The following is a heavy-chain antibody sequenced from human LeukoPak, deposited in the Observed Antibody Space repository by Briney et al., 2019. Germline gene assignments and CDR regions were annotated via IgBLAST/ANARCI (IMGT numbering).Heavy chain of an antibody. CDR3: ATSMVRGVINAFDI. CDR1: GFTFSSYW. CDR2: INSDGSST. J-gene: IGHJ3*02. Sequence: GGSLRLSCAASGFTFSSYWMHWARQAPGKGLVWVSRINSDGSSTGCADSVKGRFTISRDNAKNTLYLQMNSLRAEDTAVYYCATSMVRGVINAFDIWGQGTMVTVSS. V-gene: IGHV3-74*01. D-gene: IGHD3-10*01.